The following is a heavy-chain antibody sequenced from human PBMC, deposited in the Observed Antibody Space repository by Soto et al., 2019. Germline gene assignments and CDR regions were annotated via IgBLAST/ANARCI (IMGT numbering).Heavy chain of an antibody. Sequence: PSETLSLTCAVYGGSFSGYYWSWIRQPPGKGLEWSGEINHSGSTNYNPSLKSRVTISVDTSKNQSSLKLSSVTAADTAVYYCARDREVRGATYYYYGMDVWGQGTTVTVSS. D-gene: IGHD3-10*01. V-gene: IGHV4-34*01. J-gene: IGHJ6*02. CDR2: INHSGST. CDR1: GGSFSGYY. CDR3: ARDREVRGATYYYYGMDV.